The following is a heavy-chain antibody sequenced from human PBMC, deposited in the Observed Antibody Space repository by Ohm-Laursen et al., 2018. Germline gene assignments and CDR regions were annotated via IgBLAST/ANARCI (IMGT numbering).Heavy chain of an antibody. J-gene: IGHJ4*02. Sequence: TLSLTCAVSGYSISSGYYWGWIRQPPGKGLEWIGSIYHSGSTYYNPSLKSRITISVDTPKNQSSLKLISVTAADTAVYYCARQMATIRGYFDYWGRGTLVTVSS. CDR3: ARQMATIRGYFDY. CDR1: GYSISSGYY. V-gene: IGHV4-38-2*01. CDR2: IYHSGST. D-gene: IGHD5-24*01.